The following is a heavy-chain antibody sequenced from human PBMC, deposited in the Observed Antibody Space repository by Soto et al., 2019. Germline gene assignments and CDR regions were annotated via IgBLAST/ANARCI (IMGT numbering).Heavy chain of an antibody. CDR1: GGTFSSYA. V-gene: IGHV1-24*01. Sequence: ASVKVSCKASGGTFSSYAISWVRQAPGQGLEWMGGIVPEVGETIYAQKFQGRVTMTEDTSTDTAYMELSSLRSEDTAVYYCATESQGDGIDSWGQGTLVTVSS. J-gene: IGHJ4*02. CDR3: ATESQGDGIDS. CDR2: IVPEVGET.